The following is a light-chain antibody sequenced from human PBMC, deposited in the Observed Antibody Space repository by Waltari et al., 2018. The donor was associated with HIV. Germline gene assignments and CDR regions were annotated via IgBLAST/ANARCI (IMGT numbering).Light chain of an antibody. V-gene: IGLV1-47*01. CDR3: AAWDDSLWV. CDR1: SSNIGSNY. Sequence: QSVLTQPPSASGTPGQRVTISCSGSSSNIGSNYVYWYQQFPGTTPKLPIYKNDQPPSGVPDRFSGSKSGTSASLASSGLRSEDEADYYCAAWDDSLWVFGGGTKLTVL. CDR2: KND. J-gene: IGLJ3*02.